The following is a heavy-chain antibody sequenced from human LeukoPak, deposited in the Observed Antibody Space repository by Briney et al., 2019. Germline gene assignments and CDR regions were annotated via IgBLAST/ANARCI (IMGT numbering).Heavy chain of an antibody. D-gene: IGHD2-21*02. CDR3: ARVGMVVTARGDY. CDR2: IYHSGST. J-gene: IGHJ4*02. V-gene: IGHV4-4*02. Sequence: PSETLSLTCAVSGGSISSSNWWSWVRQPPGKGLEWIREIYHSGSTNYNPSLKSRVTISVDTSKNQFSLKLSSVTAADTAVYYCARVGMVVTARGDYWGQGTLVTVSS. CDR1: GGSISSSNW.